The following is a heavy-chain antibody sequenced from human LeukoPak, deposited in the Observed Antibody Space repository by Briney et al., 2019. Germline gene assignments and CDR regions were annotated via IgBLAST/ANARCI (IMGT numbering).Heavy chain of an antibody. V-gene: IGHV4-34*01. CDR2: INHSGST. Sequence: SETLSLTCAVYGGSFSGYYWSWIRQPPGKGLEWIGEINHSGSTNYNPSLKSRVTISVDTSKNQFSLKLSSVTAADTAVYYCARARGPWGQGTLVTVSS. CDR3: ARARGP. CDR1: GGSFSGYY. J-gene: IGHJ5*02.